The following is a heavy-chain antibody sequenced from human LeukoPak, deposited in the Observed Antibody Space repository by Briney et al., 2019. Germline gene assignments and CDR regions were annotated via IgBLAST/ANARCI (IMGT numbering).Heavy chain of an antibody. D-gene: IGHD6-13*01. V-gene: IGHV4-39*01. CDR1: GGSISSSSYY. CDR2: IYYSGST. Sequence: PSETLSLTCTVSGGSISSSSYYWGWIRQPPGKGLEWIGSIYYSGSTNYNPSLKSRVTISVDTSKNQFSLKLSSVTAADTAVYYCARQRGIAAANAFDYWGQGTLVTVSS. J-gene: IGHJ4*02. CDR3: ARQRGIAAANAFDY.